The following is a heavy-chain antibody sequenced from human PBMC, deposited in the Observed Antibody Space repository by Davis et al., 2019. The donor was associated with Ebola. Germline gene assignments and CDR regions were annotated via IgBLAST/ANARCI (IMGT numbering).Heavy chain of an antibody. V-gene: IGHV6-1*01. CDR3: ARGWLRTGFDS. J-gene: IGHJ4*02. D-gene: IGHD5-24*01. CDR1: GDTVSIKSAG. CDR2: TYYNSKWYH. Sequence: HSQTLSLTCVISGDTVSIKSAGWNWIRQSPSRGLEWLGRTYYNSKWYHDYAASVESRISINADTSKNQFSLQLNSVTPEDTAVYYCARGWLRTGFDSWGQGAPVTVSS.